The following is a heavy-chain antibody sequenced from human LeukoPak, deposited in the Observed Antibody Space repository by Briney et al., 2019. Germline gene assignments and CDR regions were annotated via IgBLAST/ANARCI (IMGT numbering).Heavy chain of an antibody. CDR2: ISAYNGNT. V-gene: IGHV1-18*01. Sequence: GASVKVSCKASGYTFTSYGISWVRQAPGQGLEWMGWISAYNGNTNYAQKLQGRVTMTTDTSTSTAYMELRSLRSDGTAVYYCASRVYYYDSSGRDAFDIWGQGTMVTVSS. CDR1: GYTFTSYG. CDR3: ASRVYYYDSSGRDAFDI. D-gene: IGHD3-22*01. J-gene: IGHJ3*02.